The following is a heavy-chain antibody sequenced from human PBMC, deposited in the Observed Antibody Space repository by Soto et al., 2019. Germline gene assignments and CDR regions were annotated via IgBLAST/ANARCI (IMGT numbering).Heavy chain of an antibody. D-gene: IGHD3-3*01. J-gene: IGHJ6*02. CDR3: VKYYDFWSGYLYYGMDV. CDR1: GFTFSSYG. V-gene: IGHV3-21*01. CDR2: ISTNSSYI. Sequence: GGSLRLSCAASGFTFSSYGMNWVRQAPGKGLEWVSSISTNSSYIYYADSVKGRFTISRDNSKNSLYLQMSSLRAEDTAVYYCVKYYDFWSGYLYYGMDVWGQGTTVTVSS.